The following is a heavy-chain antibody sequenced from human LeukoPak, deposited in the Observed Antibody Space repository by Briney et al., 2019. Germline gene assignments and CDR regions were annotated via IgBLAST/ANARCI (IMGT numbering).Heavy chain of an antibody. Sequence: KTSETLSLTCAVSGDSMSSGGHPWSWIRQPPRKGLEWIGYIYYSGSTNYNPSLKSRVTISVDTSKNQFSLKLSSVTAADTAVYYCARVNILTGYPTIDYWGQGTLVTVSS. D-gene: IGHD3-9*01. CDR3: ARVNILTGYPTIDY. J-gene: IGHJ4*02. CDR2: IYYSGST. V-gene: IGHV4-61*08. CDR1: GDSMSSGGHP.